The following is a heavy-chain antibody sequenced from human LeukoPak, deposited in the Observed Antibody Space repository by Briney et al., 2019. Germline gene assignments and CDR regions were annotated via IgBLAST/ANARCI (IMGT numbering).Heavy chain of an antibody. J-gene: IGHJ4*02. CDR2: IIPILGIA. CDR1: GGTFSSYT. V-gene: IGHV1-69*02. CDR3: APERSGWYGSGY. Sequence: EASVTVSCTASGGTFSSYTISWVRQAPGQGLEWMGRIIPILGIANYAQKFQGRVTITADKSTSTAYMELSSLRSEDTAVYYCAPERSGWYGSGYWGQGTLVTVSS. D-gene: IGHD6-19*01.